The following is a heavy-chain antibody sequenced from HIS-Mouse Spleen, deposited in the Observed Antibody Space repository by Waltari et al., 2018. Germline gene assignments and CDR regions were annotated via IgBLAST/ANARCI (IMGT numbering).Heavy chain of an antibody. Sequence: QVQLVESGGGVVQPGRSLRLSCAASGFTLSSYGLHWARQAPGKRLGWVSVISYDGSNKYYADSVQGRFTISRDNSKNTLYLQMNSLRAEDTAVYYCAKASSGWLDYWGQGTLVTVSS. CDR1: GFTLSSYG. V-gene: IGHV3-30*18. D-gene: IGHD6-19*01. CDR3: AKASSGWLDY. CDR2: ISYDGSNK. J-gene: IGHJ4*02.